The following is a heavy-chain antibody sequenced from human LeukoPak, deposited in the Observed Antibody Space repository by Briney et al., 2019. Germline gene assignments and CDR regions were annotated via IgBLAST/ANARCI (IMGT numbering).Heavy chain of an antibody. CDR3: AREIVTGWYNTGYGMDV. Sequence: PGGSLRLSCAASGFIFSSYNMNWVRQAPGKGLEWVSSISSSSSYVYYADSVKGRFTISRDNAKNTLFLQLNDLTAEDTAVYYCAREIVTGWYNTGYGMDVWGQGTTVTVSS. CDR1: GFIFSSYN. CDR2: ISSSSSYV. D-gene: IGHD1-1*01. V-gene: IGHV3-21*01. J-gene: IGHJ6*02.